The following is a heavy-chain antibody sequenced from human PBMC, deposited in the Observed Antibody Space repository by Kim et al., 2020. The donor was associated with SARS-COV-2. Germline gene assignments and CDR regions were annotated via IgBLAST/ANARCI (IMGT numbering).Heavy chain of an antibody. Sequence: GESLKISCKGSGYSFTSYWIGWVRQMPGKGLEWMGIIYPGDSDTRYSPSFQGQVTISADKSISTAYLQWSSLTASDTAMYFCARLAKYCSGGSCYPTPWNWFDPWGQGTLVTVSS. V-gene: IGHV5-51*01. D-gene: IGHD2-15*01. J-gene: IGHJ5*02. CDR2: IYPGDSDT. CDR1: GYSFTSYW. CDR3: ARLAKYCSGGSCYPTPWNWFDP.